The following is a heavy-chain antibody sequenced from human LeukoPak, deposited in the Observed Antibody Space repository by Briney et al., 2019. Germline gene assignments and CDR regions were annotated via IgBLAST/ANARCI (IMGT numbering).Heavy chain of an antibody. J-gene: IGHJ5*02. CDR1: GYTFTSYG. CDR2: ISAYNGNT. Sequence: ASVKVSCKASGYTFTSYGISWVRQAPGQGLEWMGWISAYNGNTNYAQKLQGRVTMTTDTSTSTAYMELRSLRSDDTAVYYCARDSDLCSSTSCYTRWFDPWGQGTLVTVSS. CDR3: ARDSDLCSSTSCYTRWFDP. D-gene: IGHD2-2*02. V-gene: IGHV1-18*01.